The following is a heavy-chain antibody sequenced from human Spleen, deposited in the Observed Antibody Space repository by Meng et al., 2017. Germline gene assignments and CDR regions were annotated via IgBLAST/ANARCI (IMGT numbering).Heavy chain of an antibody. D-gene: IGHD6-25*01. V-gene: IGHV1-2*06. J-gene: IGHJ4*02. CDR2: INPKSGDT. Sequence: VQLVQSGAEVKKPGASVKVSCKPSGYNFPDYYIHWVRRAPGQGLEWMGRINPKSGDTHYAQKFQDRVTMTGDTSISTAYMELSGLRSDDTAMYYCARDEDISAAGKLFGDYWGQGTLVTVSS. CDR1: GYNFPDYY. CDR3: ARDEDISAAGKLFGDY.